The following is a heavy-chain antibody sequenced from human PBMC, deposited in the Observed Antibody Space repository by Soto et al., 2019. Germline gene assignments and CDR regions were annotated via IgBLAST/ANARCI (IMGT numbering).Heavy chain of an antibody. D-gene: IGHD3-16*02. V-gene: IGHV3-30*15. CDR2: ISYDGINE. Sequence: QVQLVESGGSVVQPGRSLRLSCEASGFTFTSYAMHCVRQAPGKGLEWVAVISYDGINEYYADSVKGRFTISRDNSKNTLFLQMSSLRVEDTAVYYCARDRLRLGELSLIGYFDYWGQRTLVTVSS. J-gene: IGHJ4*02. CDR1: GFTFTSYA. CDR3: ARDRLRLGELSLIGYFDY.